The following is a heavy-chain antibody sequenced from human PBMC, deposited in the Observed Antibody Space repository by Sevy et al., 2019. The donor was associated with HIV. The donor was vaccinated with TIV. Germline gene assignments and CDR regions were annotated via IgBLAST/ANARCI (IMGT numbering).Heavy chain of an antibody. CDR3: ARTGYSYGRGWFDP. J-gene: IGHJ5*02. D-gene: IGHD5-18*01. CDR2: IYYSGST. CDR1: GGSISSSSYY. V-gene: IGHV4-39*01. Sequence: SETLSLTCTVSGGSISSSSYYWGWIRQPPGKGLEWIGSIYYSGSTYYNPSLKSRVTISVDTSKNQFSLKLSPVTAADTAVYYCARTGYSYGRGWFDPWGQGTLVTVSS.